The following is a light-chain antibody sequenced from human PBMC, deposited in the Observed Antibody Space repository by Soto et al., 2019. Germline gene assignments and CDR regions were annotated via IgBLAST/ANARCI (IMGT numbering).Light chain of an antibody. CDR3: QQSFSTAIT. V-gene: IGKV1-39*01. CDR1: QSINNH. Sequence: DIQMTQSPSSLSVSLGDTFTITCRASQSINNHLNWYQQKPGKVPKLLIYAASTLEDGVPSRFTGSGSGTDFTLTIRSLQPEDFATYFCQQSFSTAITFGQGTRLEI. J-gene: IGKJ5*01. CDR2: AAS.